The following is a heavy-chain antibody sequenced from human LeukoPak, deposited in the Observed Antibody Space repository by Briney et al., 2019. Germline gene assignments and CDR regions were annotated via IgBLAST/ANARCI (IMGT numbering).Heavy chain of an antibody. J-gene: IGHJ4*02. V-gene: IGHV4-59*01. CDR3: ARGTPTEQWLPHFDY. CDR1: GGSISSYY. D-gene: IGHD6-19*01. CDR2: IYYSGST. Sequence: SETLSLTCTVSGGSISSYYWSWIRQPPGKGLEWSGYIYYSGSTNYNPSLKSRVTISVDTSKNQFSLKLSSVTAADTAVYYCARGTPTEQWLPHFDYWGQGTLVTVSS.